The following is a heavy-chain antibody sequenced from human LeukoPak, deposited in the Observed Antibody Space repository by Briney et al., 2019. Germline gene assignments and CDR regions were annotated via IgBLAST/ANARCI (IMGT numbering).Heavy chain of an antibody. CDR1: GFSFSTYA. D-gene: IGHD2-15*01. CDR3: AKPRDSGGSWGYDN. Sequence: QPGGSLRLSCEASGFSFSTYAMSWVRQAPGKGLEWVSGISDSGGSTYSADSVKGRFTISRDNSKNTLYLQMNSLRAEDSAVYYCAKPRDSGGSWGYDNWGQGTLVTVSS. V-gene: IGHV3-23*01. CDR2: ISDSGGST. J-gene: IGHJ4*02.